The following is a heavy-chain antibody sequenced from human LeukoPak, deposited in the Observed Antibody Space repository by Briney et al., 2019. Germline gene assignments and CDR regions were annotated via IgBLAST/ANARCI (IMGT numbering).Heavy chain of an antibody. V-gene: IGHV3-30*18. J-gene: IGHJ6*02. D-gene: IGHD3-9*01. CDR3: AKDRVDILTGYYTYYGMDV. Sequence: GGSLRLSCAASGFTFSDCYMSWVRQAPGKGLEWVAVISYDGSNKYYADSAKGRFTISRDNSKNTLYLQTNSLRAEDTAVYYCAKDRVDILTGYYTYYGMDVWGQGTTVTVSS. CDR2: ISYDGSNK. CDR1: GFTFSDCY.